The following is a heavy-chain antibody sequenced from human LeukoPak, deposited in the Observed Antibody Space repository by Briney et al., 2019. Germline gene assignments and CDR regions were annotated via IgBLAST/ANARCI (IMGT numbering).Heavy chain of an antibody. Sequence: GGSLRLSCTASGFIFSNAWMSWVRQAPGKGLEWVGRIQGKNEGGTTDYAAPVKGRFSISRDDSISTLYLQMHSLRVEDTAIYYCIRGPTYFDSWGQGTLVTVSS. V-gene: IGHV3-15*05. CDR3: IRGPTYFDS. CDR1: GFIFSNAW. J-gene: IGHJ4*02. CDR2: IQGKNEGGTT.